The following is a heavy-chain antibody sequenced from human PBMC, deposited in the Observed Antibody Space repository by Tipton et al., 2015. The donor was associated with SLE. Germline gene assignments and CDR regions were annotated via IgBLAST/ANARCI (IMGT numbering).Heavy chain of an antibody. CDR2: IYTSGST. V-gene: IGHV4-61*02. CDR1: GGSISSGSYY. CDR3: AEEFHLTLRAFVY. Sequence: TLSLTCTVSGGSISSGSYYWSWIRQPAGKGLEWIGRIYTSGSTNYNPSLKSRVTISVDTSKNQFSLNRSSVTAADPAVYYCAEEFHLTLRAFVYWGQGTLVPVSS. D-gene: IGHD2-21*01. J-gene: IGHJ4*02.